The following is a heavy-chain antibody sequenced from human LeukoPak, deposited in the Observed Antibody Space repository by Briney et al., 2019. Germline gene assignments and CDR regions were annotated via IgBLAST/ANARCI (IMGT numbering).Heavy chain of an antibody. Sequence: GGSLRLSSASSGFTFSSYAMSWVRQAPGKRLEWVSAISGSGGSTYYADSVKGRFTISRDNSKNTLYLQMNSLRAEDTAVYYCAKVLVRGGIWGQGTMVTVSS. D-gene: IGHD2-8*02. CDR2: ISGSGGST. J-gene: IGHJ3*02. CDR1: GFTFSSYA. V-gene: IGHV3-23*01. CDR3: AKVLVRGGI.